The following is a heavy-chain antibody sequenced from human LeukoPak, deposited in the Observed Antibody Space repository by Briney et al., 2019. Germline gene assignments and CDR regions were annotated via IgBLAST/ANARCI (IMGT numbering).Heavy chain of an antibody. CDR2: ISGSGGSI. Sequence: GGSLRLSCAASGFTFSSYAMSWVRQAPGKGLEWVSAISGSGGSIYYADSVKGRFTISRDNSKNTLYLQMNSLRAEDTAVYYCAKGTYYYDIPGVGGSVRPLDYWGQGTLVTVSS. CDR1: GFTFSSYA. CDR3: AKGTYYYDIPGVGGSVRPLDY. D-gene: IGHD3-22*01. V-gene: IGHV3-23*01. J-gene: IGHJ4*02.